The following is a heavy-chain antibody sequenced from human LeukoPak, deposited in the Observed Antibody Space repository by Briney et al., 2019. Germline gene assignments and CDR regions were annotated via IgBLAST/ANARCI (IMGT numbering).Heavy chain of an antibody. CDR1: GNTLTKQY. Sequence: APGKGSCKAFGNTLTKQYMHWVGQAPGQGLERMGINPSGISTRYVQKFQGRVIVTWDMSTSTVYMELSSLRSEDTAVYYCASQAATDTDAFDIWGQGTMVTVSP. D-gene: IGHD6-13*01. V-gene: IGHV1-46*01. CDR3: ASQAATDTDAFDI. CDR2: NPSGIST. J-gene: IGHJ3*02.